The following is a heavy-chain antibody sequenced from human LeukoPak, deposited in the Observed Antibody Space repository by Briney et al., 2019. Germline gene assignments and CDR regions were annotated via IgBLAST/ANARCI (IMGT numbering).Heavy chain of an antibody. D-gene: IGHD3-10*01. CDR2: IESKTDGGTT. Sequence: PGGSLRLSCAASGFSFSDAWMSWVRQIPGKGLEWVGRIESKTDGGTTDYAAPVKGRFTISRDDSTNTRYLQMNSLKSEHTAVYYCTTYGSGRKFDYWGQGILVTVSS. V-gene: IGHV3-15*04. CDR3: TTYGSGRKFDY. J-gene: IGHJ4*02. CDR1: GFSFSDAW.